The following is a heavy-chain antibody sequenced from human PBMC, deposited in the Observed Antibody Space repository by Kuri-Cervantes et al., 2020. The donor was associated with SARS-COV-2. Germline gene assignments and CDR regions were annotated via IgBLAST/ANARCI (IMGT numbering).Heavy chain of an antibody. D-gene: IGHD3-3*01. CDR1: GYTFTGYY. Sequence: ASVKVSCKASGYTFTGYYMHWVRQAPGQGLEWMGWINPNSGGTNYAQKFQGRVTMTRDTSISTAYMELSSLRSEDTAVYYCARAGYYDFWSGFFQPNWFAPWGQGTLVTVSS. CDR3: ARAGYYDFWSGFFQPNWFAP. CDR2: INPNSGGT. V-gene: IGHV1-2*02. J-gene: IGHJ5*02.